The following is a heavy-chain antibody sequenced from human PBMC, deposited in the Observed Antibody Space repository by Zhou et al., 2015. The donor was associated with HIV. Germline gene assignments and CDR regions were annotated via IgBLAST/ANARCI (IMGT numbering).Heavy chain of an antibody. D-gene: IGHD2-2*01. V-gene: IGHV1-69*02. CDR2: IIPILGIA. Sequence: QVQLVQSGAEVKKPGSSVKVSCKASGGTFSSYTISWVRQAPGQGLEWMGRIIPILGIANYAQKFQGRVTITADKSTSTAYMELSSLRSEDTAVYYCNLRYCSSTSCDGMSDYWGQGTLVTVSS. CDR1: GGTFSSYT. J-gene: IGHJ4*02. CDR3: NLRYCSSTSCDGMSDY.